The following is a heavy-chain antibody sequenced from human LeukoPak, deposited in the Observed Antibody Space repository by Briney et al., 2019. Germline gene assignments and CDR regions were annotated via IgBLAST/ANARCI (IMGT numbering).Heavy chain of an antibody. J-gene: IGHJ4*02. CDR2: IYTSGST. V-gene: IGHV4-61*02. CDR3: TRDFAGFYSSSSEY. Sequence: KPSETLSLTCTVSGGSISSGDYYWSWIRQPAGKGLEWIGRIYTSGSTNYNPSLKSRVTMSVDTSKNQFSLKLNSVTAADTAVYYCTRDFAGFYSSSSEYWGQGTLVTVSS. CDR1: GGSISSGDYY. D-gene: IGHD6-6*01.